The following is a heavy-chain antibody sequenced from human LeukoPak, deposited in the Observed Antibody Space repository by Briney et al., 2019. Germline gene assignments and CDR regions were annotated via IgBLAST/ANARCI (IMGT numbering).Heavy chain of an antibody. CDR1: GGSFSGYY. CDR2: IYYSGST. CDR3: ARAGLVHAFDI. V-gene: IGHV4-59*01. D-gene: IGHD3-10*01. J-gene: IGHJ3*02. Sequence: PSETLSLTCAVYGGSFSGYYWSWIRQPPGKGLEWIGYIYYSGSTNYNPSLKSRVTISVDTSKNQFSLKLSSVTAADTAVYYCARAGLVHAFDIWGQGTMVTVSS.